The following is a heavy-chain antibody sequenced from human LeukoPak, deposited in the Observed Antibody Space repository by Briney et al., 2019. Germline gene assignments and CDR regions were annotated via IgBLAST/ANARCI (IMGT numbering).Heavy chain of an antibody. V-gene: IGHV4-34*01. CDR3: ARTPPYDSSGYYYYIYDY. Sequence: SETLSLTCAVYGGSFSGYYWSWIRQPPGKGLEWIGEINHSGSTNYNPSLKSRVTISVDTSKNQFSLKLSSVTAADTAVYYCARTPPYDSSGYYYYIYDYWGQGTLVTVSS. CDR2: INHSGST. J-gene: IGHJ4*02. CDR1: GGSFSGYY. D-gene: IGHD3-22*01.